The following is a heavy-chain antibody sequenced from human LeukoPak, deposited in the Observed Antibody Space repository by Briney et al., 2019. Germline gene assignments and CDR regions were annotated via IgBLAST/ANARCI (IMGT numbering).Heavy chain of an antibody. CDR3: ARSAVASGINYFDP. V-gene: IGHV3-53*01. J-gene: IGHJ5*02. CDR2: IFSGGGT. Sequence: GGSLRLSCAASGFTFSSYSMNWVRQAPGKGLEWVAAIFSGGGTYYIDSVKGRFTISRDNAKNTLYLQMNSLRAEDTAMYYCARSAVASGINYFDPWGQGTLVTVSS. CDR1: GFTFSSYS. D-gene: IGHD6-13*01.